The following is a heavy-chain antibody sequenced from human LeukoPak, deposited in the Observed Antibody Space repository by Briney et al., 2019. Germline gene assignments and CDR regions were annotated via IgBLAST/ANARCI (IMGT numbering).Heavy chain of an antibody. Sequence: TGGSLRPSCAASGFTFSTFWMHWVRQAPGEGPVWVSRINNDGSTANYADSVKGRFTISRDNAKNTLYLQMNSLTDDDTAVYYCATAGQYRFDNWGQGTLVTVSS. CDR2: INNDGSTA. CDR1: GFTFSTFW. D-gene: IGHD6-19*01. CDR3: ATAGQYRFDN. J-gene: IGHJ5*02. V-gene: IGHV3-74*01.